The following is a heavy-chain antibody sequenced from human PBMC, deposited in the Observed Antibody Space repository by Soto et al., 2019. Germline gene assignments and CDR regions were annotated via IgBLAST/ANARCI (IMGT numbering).Heavy chain of an antibody. CDR3: ASGTRVYALLTFSLRGMAL. J-gene: IGHJ6*02. Sequence: YETLSLTSSVYVGSFSGYYWSWGRQPPGKGLEWIGEINHSGTTNYNPSLKSRVTISVDTSQNQFSLKLNSVTAADTAVLYCASGTRVYALLTFSLRGMALWGQGTTVTV. V-gene: IGHV4-34*01. CDR1: VGSFSGYY. CDR2: INHSGTT. D-gene: IGHD3-10*01.